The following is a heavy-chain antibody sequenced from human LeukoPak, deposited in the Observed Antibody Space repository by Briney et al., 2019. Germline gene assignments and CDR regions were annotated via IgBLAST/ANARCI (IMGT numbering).Heavy chain of an antibody. J-gene: IGHJ4*02. Sequence: GGSLRLSCAASGFTFSSYSMNWVRQAPGKGLEWVSSISSSSSYIYYADSVKGRFTISRDNAKNSLYLQMNSLRAEDTAVYYCARGGLLRFGIFDYWGQGTLVTVSS. D-gene: IGHD3-10*01. CDR3: ARGGLLRFGIFDY. CDR2: ISSSSSYI. CDR1: GFTFSSYS. V-gene: IGHV3-21*01.